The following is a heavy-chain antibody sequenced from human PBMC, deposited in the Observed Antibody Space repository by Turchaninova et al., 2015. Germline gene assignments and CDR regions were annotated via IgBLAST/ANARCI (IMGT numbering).Heavy chain of an antibody. Sequence: QVTLKESGPVLVKPTETLTLTCTVSGFSLSDRKMGVSWIRQPPGEALEWLGHIFSNDQKSFGTSLKSRLTISNDPPKTQEVLTMTNVDPIYTATYFCARIGDYIWGTWRRGPFDYWGQGIPVTVSS. CDR1: GFSLSDRKMG. CDR2: IFSNDQK. V-gene: IGHV2-26*01. CDR3: ARIGDYIWGTWRRGPFDY. J-gene: IGHJ4*02. D-gene: IGHD3-16*01.